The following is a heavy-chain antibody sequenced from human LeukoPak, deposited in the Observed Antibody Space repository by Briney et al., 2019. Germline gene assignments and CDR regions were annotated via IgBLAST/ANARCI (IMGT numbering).Heavy chain of an antibody. D-gene: IGHD1-26*01. CDR3: ARDIDSGSSEFDY. V-gene: IGHV4-4*02. Sequence: SGTLSLTCAVSGVSISSSNWWSWVRQPPGKGLEWIGEIFHSGTGNYNPSLKSRVTISVDTSKNQFSLKLSSVTAADTAVYYCARDIDSGSSEFDYWGQGTLVTVSS. CDR2: IFHSGTG. J-gene: IGHJ4*02. CDR1: GVSISSSNW.